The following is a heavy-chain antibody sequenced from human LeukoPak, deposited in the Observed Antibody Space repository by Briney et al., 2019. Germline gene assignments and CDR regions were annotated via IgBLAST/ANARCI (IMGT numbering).Heavy chain of an antibody. CDR1: GGSISSSSYY. CDR3: AREPYYDYVWGSYRHFDY. V-gene: IGHV4-39*07. D-gene: IGHD3-16*02. J-gene: IGHJ4*02. Sequence: SETLSLTCTVSGGSISSSSYYWGWIRQPPGKGLEWIGSIYYSGSTYYNPSLKSRVTTSVDTSKNQFSLKLSSVTAADTAVYYCAREPYYDYVWGSYRHFDYWGQGTLVTVSS. CDR2: IYYSGST.